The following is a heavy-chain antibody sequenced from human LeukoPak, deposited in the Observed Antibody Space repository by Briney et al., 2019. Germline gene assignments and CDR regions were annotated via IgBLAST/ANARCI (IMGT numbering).Heavy chain of an antibody. V-gene: IGHV3-7*01. D-gene: IGHD6-19*01. J-gene: IGHJ6*03. CDR3: ARVKSSGWYLLGYYYMDV. Sequence: GGSLRLSCAASGFTFSSYWMSWVRQAPGKGLEWVANIKQDGSEKYYVDSVKGRFTISRDNAKNSLYLQMNSLRAEDTAVYYCARVKSSGWYLLGYYYMDVWGKGTTVTVS. CDR1: GFTFSSYW. CDR2: IKQDGSEK.